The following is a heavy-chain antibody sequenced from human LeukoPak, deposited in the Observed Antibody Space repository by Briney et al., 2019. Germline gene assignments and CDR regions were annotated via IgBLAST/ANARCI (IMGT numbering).Heavy chain of an antibody. J-gene: IGHJ4*02. V-gene: IGHV3-20*04. CDR1: GFTFDDYG. CDR3: ARERSGSGSYHLDY. CDR2: INWNGGST. D-gene: IGHD1-26*01. Sequence: RPGGSLRLSCAASGFTFDDYGMSWVRQAPGKGLEWVSGINWNGGSTGYADSVKGRFTISRDNTKNSLYLQMNSLRAEDTALYYCARERSGSGSYHLDYWGQGTLVTVSS.